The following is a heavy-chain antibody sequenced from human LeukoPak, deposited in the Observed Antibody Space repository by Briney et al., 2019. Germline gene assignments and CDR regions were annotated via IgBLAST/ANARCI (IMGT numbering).Heavy chain of an antibody. CDR1: GFTFSSYG. CDR2: IRYDGSNK. D-gene: IGHD6-19*01. J-gene: IGHJ1*01. CDR3: ATSYSSGWYFFDRAEYFQH. V-gene: IGHV3-30*02. Sequence: GGSLRLSCAASGFTFSSYGMHWVRQAPGKGLEWVAFIRYDGSNKYYADSVKGRFTTSRDNSKNTLYLQMNSLRAEDTAVYYCATSYSSGWYFFDRAEYFQHWGQGTLVTVSS.